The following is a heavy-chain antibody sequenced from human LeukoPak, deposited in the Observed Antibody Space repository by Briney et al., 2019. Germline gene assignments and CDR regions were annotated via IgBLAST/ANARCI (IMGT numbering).Heavy chain of an antibody. V-gene: IGHV1-8*01. CDR1: GYTFTSYD. CDR2: MNPNSGNT. J-gene: IGHJ4*02. Sequence: ASVKVSCKASGYTFTSYDINWVRQATGQGLEWMGWMNPNSGNTGYAQKLQGRVTMTTDTSTSTAYMELGSLRSDDTAVYYCARAPKYYYGSGRQDYWGQGTLVTVSS. D-gene: IGHD3-10*01. CDR3: ARAPKYYYGSGRQDY.